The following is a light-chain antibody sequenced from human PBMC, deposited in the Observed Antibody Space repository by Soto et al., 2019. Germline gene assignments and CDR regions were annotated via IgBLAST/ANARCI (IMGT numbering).Light chain of an antibody. CDR1: QSVRSN. J-gene: IGKJ4*01. CDR3: QQRSNWPLT. V-gene: IGKV3-15*01. Sequence: EVVMTQSPATLSVSPGEGATLSCRASQSVRSNLAWYQKKPGQSHRLLIYGASTRATAVPARFSGSGSGTEFTLTISSLQSEDFAVYYCQQRSNWPLTFGGGTKVEIK. CDR2: GAS.